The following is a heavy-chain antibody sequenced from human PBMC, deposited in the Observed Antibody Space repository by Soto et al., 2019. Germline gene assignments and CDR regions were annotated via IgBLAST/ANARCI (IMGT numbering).Heavy chain of an antibody. CDR2: MNPNSGNT. CDR3: ARGLCSSTSCYLGGLVYQNMDV. J-gene: IGHJ6*03. D-gene: IGHD2-2*01. Sequence: ASVKVSCKASGYTFTSYDINWVRQATGQGLEWMGWMNPNSGNTGYAQKFQGRVTMTRNTSISTAYMELSSLRSEDTAVYYCARGLCSSTSCYLGGLVYQNMDVWGKGTTVTVSS. V-gene: IGHV1-8*01. CDR1: GYTFTSYD.